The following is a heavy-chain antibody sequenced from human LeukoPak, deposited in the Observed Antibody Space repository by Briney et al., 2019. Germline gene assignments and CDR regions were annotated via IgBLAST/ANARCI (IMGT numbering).Heavy chain of an antibody. D-gene: IGHD5-18*01. CDR2: INPSGGST. J-gene: IGHJ5*02. V-gene: IGHV1-46*01. Sequence: ASVKVSCKASGYTFTSYHMHWVRQAPGQGLEWMGIINPSGGSTSYARKFQGRVTMTRDMSTSTVYMELSSLRSEDTAVYYCARLWNSYGSWRWFDPWGQGTLVTVSS. CDR1: GYTFTSYH. CDR3: ARLWNSYGSWRWFDP.